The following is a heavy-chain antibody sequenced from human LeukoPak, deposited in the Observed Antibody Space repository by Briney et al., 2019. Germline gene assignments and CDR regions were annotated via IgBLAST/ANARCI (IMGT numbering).Heavy chain of an antibody. CDR1: GGSFSGYY. J-gene: IGHJ6*02. V-gene: IGHV4-34*01. Sequence: SETLSLTCAVYGGSFSGYYWSWIRQPPGKGLEWIGEINHSGSTNYNPSLKSRVTISVDTSKNQFSLKLSSVTAADTAVYHCARGGTVRNGMDVWGQGTTVTVSS. D-gene: IGHD4-11*01. CDR2: INHSGST. CDR3: ARGGTVRNGMDV.